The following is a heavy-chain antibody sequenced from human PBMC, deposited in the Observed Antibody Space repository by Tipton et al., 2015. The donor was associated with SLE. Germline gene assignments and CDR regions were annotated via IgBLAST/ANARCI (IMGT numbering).Heavy chain of an antibody. Sequence: QVQLVQSGPEVKKPGASVKVSCKASGYTFTSYYMHWVRQAPGQGLEWMGWINPNSGGTNYAQKFQGSVTMTRDTFISTAYMELCRLRSDDTAVYYCERECSSATLLVYFAYWGRGPVVTV. D-gene: IGHD2-2*01. CDR1: GYTFTSYY. V-gene: IGHV1-2*02. J-gene: IGHJ4*02. CDR3: ERECSSATLLVYFAY. CDR2: INPNSGGT.